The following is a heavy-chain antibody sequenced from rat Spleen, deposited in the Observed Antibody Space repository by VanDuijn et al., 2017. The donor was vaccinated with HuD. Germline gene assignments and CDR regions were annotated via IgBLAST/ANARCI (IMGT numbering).Heavy chain of an antibody. CDR1: GFTFSNYY. J-gene: IGHJ2*01. Sequence: EVQLVESGGGLVQPGRSMKFSCAASGFTFSNYYMAWVRQAPTKGLEWVAYISAGGDNTYYRDSVKGRFTISRDNAKSTLYLQLDSLRSEDKATYYCTTDTFYDGTYYPGGFDYWGQGVMVTVSS. CDR3: TTDTFYDGTYYPGGFDY. V-gene: IGHV5-27*01. CDR2: ISAGGDNT. D-gene: IGHD1-12*02.